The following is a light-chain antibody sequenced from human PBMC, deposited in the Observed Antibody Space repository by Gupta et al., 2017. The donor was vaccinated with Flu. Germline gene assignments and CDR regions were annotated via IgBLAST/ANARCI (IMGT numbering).Light chain of an antibody. CDR3: AIWDDSLSGPV. J-gene: IGLJ3*02. Sequence: QSVLTQPPPLSWTPGQRVTIPCSGGNSNIGSDYVYWDQQPPGTAPKLLIYKDDQRPSGVPDRFSGSKSGTSASLSISGLRSEDEADYYCAIWDDSLSGPVFGGGTKVTVL. V-gene: IGLV1-47*01. CDR1: NSNIGSDY. CDR2: KDD.